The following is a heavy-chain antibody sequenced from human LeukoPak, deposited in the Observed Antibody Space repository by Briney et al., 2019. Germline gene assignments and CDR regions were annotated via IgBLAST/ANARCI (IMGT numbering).Heavy chain of an antibody. CDR3: TRGRMYYDILTGYYNVPAFDY. CDR1: GFTFGDYA. D-gene: IGHD3-9*01. V-gene: IGHV3-49*04. CDR2: IRSKAYGGTT. J-gene: IGHJ4*02. Sequence: GRSLRLSCTASGFTFGDYAMSWVRQAPGKGLEWVGFIRSKAYGGTTEYAASVKGGFTISRDDSKSIAYLQMNSLKTEDTAVYYCTRGRMYYDILTGYYNVPAFDYWGQGTLVTVSS.